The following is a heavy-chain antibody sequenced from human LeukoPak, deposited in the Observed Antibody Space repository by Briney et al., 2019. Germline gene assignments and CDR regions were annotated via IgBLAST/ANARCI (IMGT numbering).Heavy chain of an antibody. V-gene: IGHV4-38-2*02. J-gene: IGHJ3*02. CDR1: GYSISGGYY. D-gene: IGHD3-3*01. Sequence: SETLSLTCTVSGYSISGGYYWGWIRQPPGKGLEWIGNIYHSGSTNFNPSLKSRVNMLVDTSKNQFSLRLSSVTAADTAVYYCARDYDFWSGYHAFDMWGQGTLVTVSS. CDR3: ARDYDFWSGYHAFDM. CDR2: IYHSGST.